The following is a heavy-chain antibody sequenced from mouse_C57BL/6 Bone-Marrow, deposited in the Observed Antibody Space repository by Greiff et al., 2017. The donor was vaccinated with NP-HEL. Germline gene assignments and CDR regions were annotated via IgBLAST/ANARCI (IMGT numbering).Heavy chain of an antibody. CDR2: IYPSDSET. D-gene: IGHD2-13*01. Sequence: QVQLPQPGAELVRPGSSVKLSCKASGYTFTSYWMDWVKQRPGQGLEWIGNIYPSDSETHYNQKFKDKATLTVDKSSSTAYMQLSSLTSEDSAVYYCARDGLGLFAYWGQGTLVTVSA. V-gene: IGHV1-61*01. CDR3: ARDGLGLFAY. CDR1: GYTFTSYW. J-gene: IGHJ3*01.